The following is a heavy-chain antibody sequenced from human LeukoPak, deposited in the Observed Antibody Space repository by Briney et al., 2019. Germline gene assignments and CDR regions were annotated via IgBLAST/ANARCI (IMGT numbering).Heavy chain of an antibody. D-gene: IGHD3-10*01. V-gene: IGHV3-66*01. Sequence: GGSLRLSCAASGFTFNTYSMNWVRQAPGKGLEWVSVIYSGGSTYYADSVKGRFTISRDNSKNTLYLQMNSLRAEDTAVYYCARMGLYGSGTAYYYYGMDVWGQGTTVTVSS. CDR3: ARMGLYGSGTAYYYYGMDV. CDR2: IYSGGST. CDR1: GFTFNTYS. J-gene: IGHJ6*02.